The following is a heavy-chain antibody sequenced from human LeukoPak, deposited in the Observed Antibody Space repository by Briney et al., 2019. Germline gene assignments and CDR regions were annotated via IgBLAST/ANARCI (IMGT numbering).Heavy chain of an antibody. J-gene: IGHJ4*02. CDR1: GFTFSSYG. CDR3: AKDFTNTPKYYYDSSGYYPSPD. CDR2: IRYDGSNK. D-gene: IGHD3-22*01. Sequence: GGSLRLSCAASGFTFSSYGMHWVRQAPGKGLEWVAFIRYDGSNKYYADSVKGRFTISRDNSKNTLYLQTNSLRAEDTAVYYCAKDFTNTPKYYYDSSGYYPSPDWGQGTLVTVSS. V-gene: IGHV3-30*02.